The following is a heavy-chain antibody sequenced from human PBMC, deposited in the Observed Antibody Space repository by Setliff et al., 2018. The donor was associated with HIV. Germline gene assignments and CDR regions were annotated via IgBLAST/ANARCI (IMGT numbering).Heavy chain of an antibody. Sequence: SETLSLTCTVSGGSISSGGYYWNWIRQYPVKGLEWIGHIYYNGRTLFNPALGTRLNMSVDTSENQFSLHLNSVTAADTAVYCCVRERRRSPLSYGLDVWGQGTTVTVS. V-gene: IGHV4-31*03. CDR1: GGSISSGGYY. CDR2: IYYNGRT. J-gene: IGHJ6*02. CDR3: VRERRRSPLSYGLDV.